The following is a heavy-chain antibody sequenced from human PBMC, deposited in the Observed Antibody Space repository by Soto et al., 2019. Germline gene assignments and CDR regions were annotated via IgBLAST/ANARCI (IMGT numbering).Heavy chain of an antibody. CDR2: ITASNGNA. CDR3: ARGAACSSTSCYDSFHYGLAV. Sequence: ASVKVSCKASGYTFTNYCITWVRQAPGQGLEWMGWITASNGNANYAREIQGRLTLTRDTSTNTASMELRSLRSDDTAVYYCARGAACSSTSCYDSFHYGLAVWGQGTTVTVSS. D-gene: IGHD2-2*01. CDR1: GYTFTNYC. J-gene: IGHJ6*02. V-gene: IGHV1-18*01.